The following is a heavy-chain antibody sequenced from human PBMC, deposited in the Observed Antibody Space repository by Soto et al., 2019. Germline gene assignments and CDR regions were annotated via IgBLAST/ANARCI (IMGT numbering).Heavy chain of an antibody. V-gene: IGHV1-18*01. D-gene: IGHD3-10*01. J-gene: IGHJ3*02. CDR3: ARDWLSKRMVRGVPYVFDI. CDR1: GYTFTSYG. Sequence: QVQLVQSGAEVKKPGASVKVSCKASGYTFTSYGISWVRQAPGQGLEWMGWISAYNGNTNYAQKLQGRVTMTTDTATSTAYMELRSMRSDDTAVYYCARDWLSKRMVRGVPYVFDIWGQGTMVTVSS. CDR2: ISAYNGNT.